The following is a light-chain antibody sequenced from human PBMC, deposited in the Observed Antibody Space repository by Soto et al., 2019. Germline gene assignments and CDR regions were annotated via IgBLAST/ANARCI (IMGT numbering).Light chain of an antibody. J-gene: IGLJ2*01. Sequence: QSALTQPASVSGSPGQSITISCTGTGSDVGGYYYVSWYQHHPGKAPKLMIYDVTYRPSGVSDRFSGSKSDSTASLTISGLQAEDEADYYCSSYTSSSTLEFGGGTKVTVL. V-gene: IGLV2-14*03. CDR3: SSYTSSSTLE. CDR2: DVT. CDR1: GSDVGGYYY.